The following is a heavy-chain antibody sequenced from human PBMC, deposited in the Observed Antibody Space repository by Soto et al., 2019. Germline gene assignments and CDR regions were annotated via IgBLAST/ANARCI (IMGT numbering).Heavy chain of an antibody. CDR1: GGSISSYY. D-gene: IGHD3-3*01. CDR3: ATLTYYDFWSGYSYFDY. V-gene: IGHV4-59*01. Sequence: SETLSLTCTVSGGSISSYYWSWIRQPPGKGLEWIGYIYYSGSTNYNPSLKSRVTISVDTSKNQFSLKLSSVTAADTAVYYCATLTYYDFWSGYSYFDYWGQGTLVTVSS. CDR2: IYYSGST. J-gene: IGHJ4*02.